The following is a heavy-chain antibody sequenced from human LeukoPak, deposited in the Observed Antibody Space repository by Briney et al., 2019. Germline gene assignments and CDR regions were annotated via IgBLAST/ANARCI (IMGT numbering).Heavy chain of an antibody. V-gene: IGHV6-1*01. CDR1: GDSVSRNSAA. J-gene: IGHJ6*04. D-gene: IGHD2-2*01. Sequence: SQTLSLTCAISGDSVSRNSAAWNWIRQSPSRGLEWLGRTYYRSKWYNDYAVSVKSRLTINPDTSKYQFSLQLNSVTPEDTAVYYCARGEGYCSSTSCRAAYYYYYGMDVWAKGTTVTVSS. CDR3: ARGEGYCSSTSCRAAYYYYYGMDV. CDR2: TYYRSKWYN.